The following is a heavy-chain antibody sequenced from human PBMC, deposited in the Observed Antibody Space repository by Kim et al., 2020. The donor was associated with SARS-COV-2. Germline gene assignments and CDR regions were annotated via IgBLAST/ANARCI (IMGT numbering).Heavy chain of an antibody. D-gene: IGHD2-8*01. V-gene: IGHV3-23*01. CDR2: ISGSGGNA. CDR1: GFPFTTYA. Sequence: GGSLRLSCAASGFPFTTYAMSWVRQAPGKGLEWVSTISGSGGNAFSPDSVKGRFTISRDNSKNTLYLQVNSLRAEDTAVYYCAKGSCLTGVCYFDYWGQGTLVTVSS. J-gene: IGHJ4*02. CDR3: AKGSCLTGVCYFDY.